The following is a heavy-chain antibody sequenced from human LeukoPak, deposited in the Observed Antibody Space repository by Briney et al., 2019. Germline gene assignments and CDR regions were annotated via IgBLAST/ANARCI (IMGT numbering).Heavy chain of an antibody. Sequence: SVKVSCKASGGTFSSYAISWVRQAPGQGLEWMGGIIPIFGTANYAQKFQGRVTITTDESTSTAYMELSSLRSEDTAVYYCARAIPHYYDSSGQFDYWGQGTLVTVSS. CDR3: ARAIPHYYDSSGQFDY. CDR1: GGTFSSYA. J-gene: IGHJ4*02. D-gene: IGHD3-22*01. CDR2: IIPIFGTA. V-gene: IGHV1-69*05.